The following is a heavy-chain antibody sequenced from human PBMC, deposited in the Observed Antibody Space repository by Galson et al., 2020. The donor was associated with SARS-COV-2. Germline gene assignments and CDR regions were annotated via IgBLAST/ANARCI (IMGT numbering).Heavy chain of an antibody. J-gene: IGHJ3*02. CDR1: GFTFSSYG. CDR2: IWYDGSNK. V-gene: IGHV3-33*01. D-gene: IGHD6-19*01. CDR3: ARDIAVAGGDDAFDI. Sequence: GESLKISCAASGFTFSSYGMHWVRQAPGKGLEWVAVIWYDGSNKYYADSVKGRFTISRDNSKNTLYLQMNSLRAEDTAVYYCARDIAVAGGDDAFDIWGQGTIVTVSS.